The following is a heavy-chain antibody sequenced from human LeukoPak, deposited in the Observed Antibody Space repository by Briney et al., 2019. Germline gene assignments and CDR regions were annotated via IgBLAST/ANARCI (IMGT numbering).Heavy chain of an antibody. Sequence: GGSLRLSCAASGFTFSSYGMDWVRQAPGKGLEWVAVIWYDGSNKYYADSVKGRFTISRDNSKNTLYLQMNSLRAEVTAVYYCAKDNGYCSSTSCYHINWFDPWGQGTLVTVSS. CDR3: AKDNGYCSSTSCYHINWFDP. D-gene: IGHD2-2*01. V-gene: IGHV3-33*06. CDR1: GFTFSSYG. CDR2: IWYDGSNK. J-gene: IGHJ5*02.